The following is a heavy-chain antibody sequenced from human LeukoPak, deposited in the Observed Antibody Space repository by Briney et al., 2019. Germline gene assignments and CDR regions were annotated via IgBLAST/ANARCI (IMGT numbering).Heavy chain of an antibody. V-gene: IGHV1-18*04. Sequence: ASVKVSFKASVYTFTSYGISWVRQAPGQALEWVGWISAYNGNTNYAQKLQGRVTMTTDTTTSTAYMELRSLRSDDTAGYYCARLIVVVPAALDAFDIWGQGTMVTVSS. J-gene: IGHJ3*02. CDR1: VYTFTSYG. D-gene: IGHD2-2*01. CDR3: ARLIVVVPAALDAFDI. CDR2: ISAYNGNT.